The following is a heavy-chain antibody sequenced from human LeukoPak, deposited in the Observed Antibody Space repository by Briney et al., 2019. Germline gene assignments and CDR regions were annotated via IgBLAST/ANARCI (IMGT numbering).Heavy chain of an antibody. D-gene: IGHD4-17*01. CDR3: TRTSASTAIDY. V-gene: IGHV4-59*01. CDR2: IYYSGNT. Sequence: SATLSLTCTVSGGSISGYYWSWIRQPPGKGLEWIGYIYYSGNTDYNPSLKSRVTISVDTSKNQFSLKLSSVTAADTAVYYCTRTSASTAIDYWGPGTLVTVSS. CDR1: GGSISGYY. J-gene: IGHJ4*02.